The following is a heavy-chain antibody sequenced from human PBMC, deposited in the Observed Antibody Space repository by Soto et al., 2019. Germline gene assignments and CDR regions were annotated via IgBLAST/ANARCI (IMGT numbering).Heavy chain of an antibody. CDR1: GFTFSSSA. J-gene: IGHJ4*02. CDR3: AKDTRVGGDCYDY. D-gene: IGHD3-10*01. CDR2: ISGSGGST. V-gene: IGHV3-23*01. Sequence: GGSLRLSCAASGFTFSSSAMSWVRQAPGKGLEWVSAISGSGGSTYYADSVRGRFTISRDNSKNTLYLQMNSQRAEDTAVYYCAKDTRVGGDCYDYWGQGTLVTVSS.